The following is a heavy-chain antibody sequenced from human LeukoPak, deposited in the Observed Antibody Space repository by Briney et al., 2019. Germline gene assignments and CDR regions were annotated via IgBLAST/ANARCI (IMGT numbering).Heavy chain of an antibody. CDR3: AKASRIAARPGSLDY. CDR1: GFTFSNYA. CDR2: TSYDGSNN. J-gene: IGHJ4*02. Sequence: GGSLRLSCAASGFTFSNYAMHWVRQAPGKGLDWVAVTSYDGSNNYYAESVKGRFTISRDNSKNTLYLQMNSLRAEDTAVYYCAKASRIAARPGSLDYWGQGTLVTVSS. D-gene: IGHD6-6*01. V-gene: IGHV3-30-3*01.